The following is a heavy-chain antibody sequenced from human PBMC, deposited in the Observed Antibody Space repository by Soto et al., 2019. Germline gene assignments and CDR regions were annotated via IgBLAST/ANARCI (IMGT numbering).Heavy chain of an antibody. CDR3: ARDRLGYCSSTSCQGEGWFDP. V-gene: IGHV6-1*01. D-gene: IGHD2-2*01. CDR2: TYYRSKWYN. CDR1: GDSVSSNSAA. Sequence: KQSQTLSLTCAISGDSVSSNSAAWNWIRQSPSRGLEWLGRTYYRSKWYNDYAVSVKSRITINPATSKNQFSLQLNSVTPEDTAVYYCARDRLGYCSSTSCQGEGWFDPWGQGTLVTVSS. J-gene: IGHJ5*02.